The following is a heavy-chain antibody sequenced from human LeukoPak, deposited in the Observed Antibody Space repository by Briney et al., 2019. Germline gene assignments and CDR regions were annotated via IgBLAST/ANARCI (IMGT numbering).Heavy chain of an antibody. Sequence: SGTLSLTCTISGDSINSLDLWSWVRQPPGKGLEWIGEMYLSGTTHSNPSVKSRVTISIDKSKNQFFLNLSSVTAADTAVYYCAGLVGRYSSGLYYYYFDYWGQGTLVTVSS. CDR3: AGLVGRYSSGLYYYYFDY. D-gene: IGHD3-22*01. CDR2: MYLSGTT. J-gene: IGHJ4*02. V-gene: IGHV4-4*02. CDR1: GDSINSLDL.